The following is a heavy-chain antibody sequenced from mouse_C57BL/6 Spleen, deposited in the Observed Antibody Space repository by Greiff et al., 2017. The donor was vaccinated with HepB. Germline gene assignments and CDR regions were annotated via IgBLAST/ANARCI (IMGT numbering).Heavy chain of an antibody. CDR3: AGNYFDY. Sequence: QVQLKQPGAELVRPGTSVKLSCKASGYTFTSYWMHWVKQRPGQGLEWIGVIDPSDSYTNYNQKFKGKATLTVDTSSSTAYMQLSSLTSEDSAVYYCAGNYFDYWGQGTTLTVSS. J-gene: IGHJ2*01. CDR1: GYTFTSYW. CDR2: IDPSDSYT. V-gene: IGHV1-59*01.